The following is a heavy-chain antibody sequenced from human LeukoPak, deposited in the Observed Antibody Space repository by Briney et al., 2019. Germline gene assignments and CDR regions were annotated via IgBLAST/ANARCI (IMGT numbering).Heavy chain of an antibody. CDR2: ISSSGSTI. CDR3: ASRNVYYYHSSADY. J-gene: IGHJ4*02. D-gene: IGHD3-22*01. V-gene: IGHV3-11*04. CDR1: GFTFSDYY. Sequence: PGGFLRLSCAASGFTFSDYYMSWIRQAPGKGLEWVSYISSSGSTIYYADSVKGRFTISRDNAKNSLYLQMNCLRAEDTALYYCASRNVYYYHSSADYWGQGTLVTVSS.